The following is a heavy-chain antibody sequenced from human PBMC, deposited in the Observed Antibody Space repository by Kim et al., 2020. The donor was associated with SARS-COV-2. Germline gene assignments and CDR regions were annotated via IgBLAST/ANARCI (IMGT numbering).Heavy chain of an antibody. CDR3: TRVGWLRSYYFDY. D-gene: IGHD5-12*01. Sequence: ESDASVQGRFTISRDDSKSIAYLQMNSLKTEDTAVYYCTRVGWLRSYYFDYWGQGTLVTVSS. J-gene: IGHJ4*02. V-gene: IGHV3-49*02.